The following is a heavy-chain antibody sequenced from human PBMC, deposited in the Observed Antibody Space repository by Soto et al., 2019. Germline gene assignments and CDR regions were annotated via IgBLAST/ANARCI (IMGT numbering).Heavy chain of an antibody. V-gene: IGHV3-64*01. CDR3: ARELRYFDWLLGFDAFDI. CDR1: GFTFSSYA. D-gene: IGHD3-9*01. J-gene: IGHJ3*02. CDR2: ISSNGGST. Sequence: EVQLVESGGGLVQPGGSLRLSCAASGFTFSSYAMHWVRQAPGKGLEYVSAISSNGGSTYYANSVKGRFTISRDNSKNPLYLQMGSLRAEDMAVYYCARELRYFDWLLGFDAFDIWGQGTMVTVSS.